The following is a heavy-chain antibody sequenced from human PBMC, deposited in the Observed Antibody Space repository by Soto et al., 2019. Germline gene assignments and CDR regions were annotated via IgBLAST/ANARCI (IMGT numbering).Heavy chain of an antibody. J-gene: IGHJ6*02. CDR2: ITSTSSTK. V-gene: IGHV3-48*02. CDR3: ARRITMVRGPYYYYAMDV. Sequence: GGSLRLSCAASGFTFSSHAMNWVRQAPGKGLEWLSYITSTSSTKHYAASVEGRFTISRDNAKNSLYLQMNSLRDEDTAVYYCARRITMVRGPYYYYAMDVWGQGTTVTVSS. CDR1: GFTFSSHA. D-gene: IGHD3-10*01.